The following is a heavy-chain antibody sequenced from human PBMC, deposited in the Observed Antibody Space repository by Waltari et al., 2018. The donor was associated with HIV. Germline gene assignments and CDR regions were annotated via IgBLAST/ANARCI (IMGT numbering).Heavy chain of an antibody. CDR3: ARRYCSSTSCYYGMDV. D-gene: IGHD2-2*01. Sequence: QVQLVQSGAEVKKPGASVKVSCQASGYTFTSYYMHWVRQAPGQGLEWMGIINPSGGRTSDAQKCKGRVTMTRDTSTSTVYMELSSLRSEDTAVYDCARRYCSSTSCYYGMDVWGQGTTVTVSS. J-gene: IGHJ6*02. V-gene: IGHV1-46*01. CDR2: INPSGGRT. CDR1: GYTFTSYY.